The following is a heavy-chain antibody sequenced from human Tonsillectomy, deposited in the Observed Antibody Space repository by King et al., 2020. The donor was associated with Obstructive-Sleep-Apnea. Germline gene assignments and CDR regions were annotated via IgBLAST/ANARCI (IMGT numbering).Heavy chain of an antibody. J-gene: IGHJ4*02. CDR1: GGSIRGFH. V-gene: IGHV4-59*08. CDR2: IYHTGST. Sequence: QLQESGPGLVKPSETLSLTCNVSGGSIRGFHWSWLRQSPGKGLEFLASIYHTGSTTYNPSLRSRVTISIDMSKEQFSLKLNSVTAADTALYFCARHEYGVGYAYWGQGTLVTVSS. D-gene: IGHD2-2*01. CDR3: ARHEYGVGYAY.